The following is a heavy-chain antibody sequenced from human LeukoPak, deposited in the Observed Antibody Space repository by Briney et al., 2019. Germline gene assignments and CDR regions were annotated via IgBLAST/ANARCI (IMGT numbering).Heavy chain of an antibody. D-gene: IGHD3-22*01. J-gene: IGHJ4*02. CDR1: GFTFSSYA. V-gene: IGHV3-30-3*01. CDR2: ISYDGSNK. CDR3: ARDGGIVVVPFDY. Sequence: GRSLRLSCAASGFTFSSYAMHWVRQAPGKGLEWVAVISYDGSNKYYADSVKGRFTISRDNSKSTLYLQMNSLRAEDTAMYYCARDGGIVVVPFDYWGQGTLVTVSS.